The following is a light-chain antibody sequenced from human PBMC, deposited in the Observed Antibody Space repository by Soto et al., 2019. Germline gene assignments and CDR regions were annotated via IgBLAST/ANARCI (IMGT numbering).Light chain of an antibody. CDR1: QSISSW. V-gene: IGKV1-5*03. Sequence: DIQMTQSPSTLSASVGDRVTMTCRASQSISSWLAWYQQKPGKAPKLLIYKASSLESGVPSRFSGSGSGTEFTLTIRSLQPDDFATYYCKQYNSYSRTFGQGTKVDIK. J-gene: IGKJ1*01. CDR3: KQYNSYSRT. CDR2: KAS.